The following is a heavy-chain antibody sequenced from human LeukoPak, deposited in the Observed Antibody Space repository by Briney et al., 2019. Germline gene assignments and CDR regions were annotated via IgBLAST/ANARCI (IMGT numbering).Heavy chain of an antibody. CDR2: ISGSGGST. Sequence: PSGGSLRLSCAASGFTFSSYAMSWVRQAPGKGLEWVSAISGSGGSTYYADSVKGRFTISRDNSKNTLYLQMNSLGAEDTAVYYCAKDRVGATKLSNYWGQGTLVTVSS. CDR1: GFTFSSYA. V-gene: IGHV3-23*01. J-gene: IGHJ4*02. CDR3: AKDRVGATKLSNY. D-gene: IGHD1-26*01.